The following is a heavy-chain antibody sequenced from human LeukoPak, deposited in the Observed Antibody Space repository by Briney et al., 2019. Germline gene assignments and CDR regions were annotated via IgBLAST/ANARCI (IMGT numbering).Heavy chain of an antibody. CDR1: GFTFSSYG. D-gene: IGHD6-19*01. V-gene: IGHV3-33*06. CDR2: IWYDGSNK. Sequence: PGRSLRLSCAASGFTFSSYGMHWVRQAPGKGLEWVAVIWYDGSNKYYADPVKGRFTISRDNSKNTLYLQMNSLRAEDTAVYYCAKGAQWLGDYYFDYWGQGTLVTVSS. J-gene: IGHJ4*02. CDR3: AKGAQWLGDYYFDY.